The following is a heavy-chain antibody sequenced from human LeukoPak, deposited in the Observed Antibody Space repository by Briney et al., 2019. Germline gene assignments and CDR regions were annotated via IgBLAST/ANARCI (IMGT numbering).Heavy chain of an antibody. Sequence: EASETLSLTCTVSGGSISSSSYYWGWIRQPPGKGLEWIGSIYYSGSTYYNPSLKSRVTISIDTSKNQFSLKLSSVTAADTAMYYCARHGAPSMIIWMIDAFDIWGQGTMVTVSS. CDR1: GGSISSSSYY. V-gene: IGHV4-39*01. CDR3: ARHGAPSMIIWMIDAFDI. D-gene: IGHD3-22*01. J-gene: IGHJ3*02. CDR2: IYYSGST.